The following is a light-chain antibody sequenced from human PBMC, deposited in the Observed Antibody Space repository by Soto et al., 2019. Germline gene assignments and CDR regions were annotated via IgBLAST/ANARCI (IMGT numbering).Light chain of an antibody. Sequence: VLTQSPGTLSLSPGERATLYCRASQSVSSGYLAWYQQKPGQAPRLLIYDTSNRATGIPARFSGSGSGTDFTLTISSLEPEDFVVYYCQQRINWPITFGQGTRLEIK. CDR2: DTS. J-gene: IGKJ5*01. CDR3: QQRINWPIT. V-gene: IGKV3D-20*02. CDR1: QSVSSGY.